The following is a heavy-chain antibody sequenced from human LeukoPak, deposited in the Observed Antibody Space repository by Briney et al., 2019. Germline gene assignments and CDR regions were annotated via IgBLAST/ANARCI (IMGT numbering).Heavy chain of an antibody. D-gene: IGHD1-26*01. J-gene: IGHJ4*02. Sequence: GGSLRLSCAASGFTFSSYEMNWVRQAPGKGLEWVSYISNRGITIYYADSVKGRFTISRDNAKNTLYLQMNSLRAEDTAVYYCAKPFSGSYLDYWGQGTLVTVSS. V-gene: IGHV3-48*03. CDR2: ISNRGITI. CDR1: GFTFSSYE. CDR3: AKPFSGSYLDY.